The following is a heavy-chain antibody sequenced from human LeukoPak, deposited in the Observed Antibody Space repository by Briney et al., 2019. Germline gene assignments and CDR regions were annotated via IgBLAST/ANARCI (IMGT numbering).Heavy chain of an antibody. CDR3: ARGPTSMYSSSSNNWFDP. J-gene: IGHJ5*02. CDR1: GYTFTSYG. V-gene: IGHV1-18*01. CDR2: ISAYNGNT. D-gene: IGHD6-13*01. Sequence: ASVKVSCKASGYTFTSYGISWVRQAPGQGLEWMGWISAYNGNTNYAQKLQGRVTMTTDTSTSTAYMELRSLRSDDTAVYYCARGPTSMYSSSSNNWFDPWGQGTLVTVSS.